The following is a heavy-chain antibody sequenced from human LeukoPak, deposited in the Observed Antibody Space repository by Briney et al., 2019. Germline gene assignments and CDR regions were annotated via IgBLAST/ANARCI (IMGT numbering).Heavy chain of an antibody. J-gene: IGHJ4*02. D-gene: IGHD2-2*01. CDR1: GGSFSGYY. Sequence: SETLSLTCAVYGGSFSGYYWSWIRQPPRKGLEWIGEINHSGSTNYNPSLKSRVTISVATSKNQFSLKLSSVTAADTAVYYCATTSVVRAAYGYYFDYWGQGTLVTVSS. CDR2: INHSGST. CDR3: ATTSVVRAAYGYYFDY. V-gene: IGHV4-34*01.